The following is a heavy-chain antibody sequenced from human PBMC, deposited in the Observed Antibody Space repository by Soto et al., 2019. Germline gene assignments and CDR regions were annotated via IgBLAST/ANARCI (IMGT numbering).Heavy chain of an antibody. J-gene: IGHJ2*01. Sequence: QVQLVQSGAEVKKPGASVKVSCKASGYTFISYDINWVRQATGQGLEWMGWMNPNSGNTGYAQKFPGRVTMTRNTSSSTEYMDVSSLRSEDTAVYCCARVVVVAATTYWYFDLWGRGTLVTVSS. CDR3: ARVVVVAATTYWYFDL. CDR2: MNPNSGNT. D-gene: IGHD2-15*01. V-gene: IGHV1-8*01. CDR1: GYTFISYD.